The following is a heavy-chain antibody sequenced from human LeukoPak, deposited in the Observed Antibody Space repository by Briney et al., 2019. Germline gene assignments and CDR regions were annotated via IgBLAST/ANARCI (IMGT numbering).Heavy chain of an antibody. CDR3: ARGYWFYFDY. CDR1: GGSISSGSYY. V-gene: IGHV4-61*02. D-gene: IGHD2-8*02. J-gene: IGHJ4*02. Sequence: SETLSLTCTVSGGSISSGSYYWSWIRQPAGTGLEWIGRIYISRTTNYNPSLKSRVTISADTSKNQFSLKVTSVTAADTAVYYCARGYWFYFDYWGQGTLVTVSS. CDR2: IYISRTT.